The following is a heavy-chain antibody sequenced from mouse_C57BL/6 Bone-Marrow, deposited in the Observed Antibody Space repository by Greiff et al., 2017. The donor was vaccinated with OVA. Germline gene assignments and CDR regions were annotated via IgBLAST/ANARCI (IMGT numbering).Heavy chain of an antibody. D-gene: IGHD6-1*01. CDR2: IDPENGDT. V-gene: IGHV14-4*01. Sequence: EVQLQQSGAELVRPGASVKLSCTASGFNIKDVYMHWVKQRPEQGLEWIGWIDPENGDTEYASKFQGKATITADTSSNTAYLQLSSLTSEDTAVYYCTTWPRYFEFCGTGTTVTVSS. CDR1: GFNIKDVY. CDR3: TTWPRYFEF. J-gene: IGHJ1*03.